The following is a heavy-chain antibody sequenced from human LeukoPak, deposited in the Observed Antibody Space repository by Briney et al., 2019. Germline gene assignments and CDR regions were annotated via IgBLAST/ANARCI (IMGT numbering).Heavy chain of an antibody. CDR1: GFTFSSNG. V-gene: IGHV3-33*06. CDR2: IWYDGSNK. Sequence: PGGSLRLSCAASGFTFSSNGMHWVRQAPGKGLEWVAVIWYDGSNKYYADSVKGRFTISRDNSKNTLYLQMNSLRAEDTAVYYCVKWGTNKSFDYWGQGTLVNVSS. CDR3: VKWGTNKSFDY. J-gene: IGHJ4*02. D-gene: IGHD1-7*01.